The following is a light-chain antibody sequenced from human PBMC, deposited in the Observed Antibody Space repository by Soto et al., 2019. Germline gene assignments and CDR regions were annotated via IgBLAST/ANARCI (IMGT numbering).Light chain of an antibody. V-gene: IGKV3-11*01. J-gene: IGKJ4*01. Sequence: IFITQSPATLSVSPGERATLSWRASQSVGSYLGWYQQKPGQPPRLLIYDASNRATGIPARFSGSGSGTDFTLTISSLEPEDFAVYYCQQRDDWVSFGGGTKVDIK. CDR1: QSVGSY. CDR3: QQRDDWVS. CDR2: DAS.